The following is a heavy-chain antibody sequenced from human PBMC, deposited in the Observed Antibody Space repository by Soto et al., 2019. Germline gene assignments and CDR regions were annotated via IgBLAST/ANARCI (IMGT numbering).Heavy chain of an antibody. CDR2: INAGNGDT. J-gene: IGHJ4*02. D-gene: IGHD5-12*01. Sequence: QVQLVQSGAEMKKPGASVKLSCKTSGINYNTYAIHWVRQAPGQGLEWMGWINAGNGDTRYSQNFQGRVTLTSDTAARTVYMEPDSLKSEDTGGYYWARAISGYDTWGQGTLFNVSS. V-gene: IGHV1-3*01. CDR3: ARAISGYDT. CDR1: GINYNTYA.